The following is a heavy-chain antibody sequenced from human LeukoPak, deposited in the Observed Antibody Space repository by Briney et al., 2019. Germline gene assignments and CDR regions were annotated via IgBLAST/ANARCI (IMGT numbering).Heavy chain of an antibody. CDR3: AILLGSSSYYDS. V-gene: IGHV3-33*01. CDR1: LFNCYG. CDR2: RWYDGINR. J-gene: IGHJ4*02. D-gene: IGHD2-15*01. Sequence: RRALRLSLASSLFNCYGMHWVPQAPGKGREGVTSRWYDGINRHYADSVKGRVTISRHNSKNALYLPMTSLRAPETPGQCCAILLGSSSYYDSWGPGALVTVSS.